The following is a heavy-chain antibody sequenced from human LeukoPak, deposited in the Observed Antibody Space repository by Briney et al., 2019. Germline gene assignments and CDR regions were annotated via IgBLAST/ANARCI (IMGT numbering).Heavy chain of an antibody. V-gene: IGHV3-23*01. CDR3: ARASGDIVETATMGSY. D-gene: IGHD5-18*01. CDR1: GFTFSSYG. CDR2: ISGTGRST. J-gene: IGHJ4*02. Sequence: GGSLRLSCAASGFTFSSYGMSWVRQAPGKGREGVSAISGTGRSTYSPASVKGPFPISRDNATHSLYLQMNSLRAEDTAVYYCARASGDIVETATMGSYWGQGTLVTVSS.